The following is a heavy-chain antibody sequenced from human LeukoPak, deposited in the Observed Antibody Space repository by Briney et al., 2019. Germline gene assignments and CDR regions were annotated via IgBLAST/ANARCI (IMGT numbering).Heavy chain of an antibody. CDR2: INPNSGGT. CDR3: ARDRGYSGYEQAYYYYMDV. V-gene: IGHV1-2*02. CDR1: GYTFTGYY. J-gene: IGHJ6*03. D-gene: IGHD5-12*01. Sequence: ASVKVSCKASGYTFTGYYMHWVRQAPGQGLEWMGWINPNSGGTNYAQKFQGRVTLTRDTSISTAYMELSRLRSDDTAVYYCARDRGYSGYEQAYYYYMDVWGKGTTVTVSS.